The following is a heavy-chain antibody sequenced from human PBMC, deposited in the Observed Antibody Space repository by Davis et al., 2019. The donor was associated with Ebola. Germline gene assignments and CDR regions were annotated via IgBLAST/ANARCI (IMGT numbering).Heavy chain of an antibody. V-gene: IGHV3-33*01. CDR2: IWYDGSNK. CDR1: GFTFSSYG. CDR3: ARERALGGYGHGMDV. Sequence: PGGSLRLSCAASGFTFSSYGMHWVRQAPGKGLDWVAVIWYDGSNKYYADSVKGRFTISRDNSKNTLYLQMNSLRAEDTAVYYCARERALGGYGHGMDVWGQGTTVTVSS. D-gene: IGHD5-12*01. J-gene: IGHJ6*02.